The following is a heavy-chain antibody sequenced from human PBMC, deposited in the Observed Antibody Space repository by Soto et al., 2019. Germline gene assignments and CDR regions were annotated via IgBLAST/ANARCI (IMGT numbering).Heavy chain of an antibody. CDR1: GGSISSGGYY. CDR2: IYYSGST. J-gene: IGHJ4*02. D-gene: IGHD4-17*01. Sequence: SETLSLTCTVSGGSISSGGYYWSWIRQHPGRGLEWIGYIYYSGSTYYNPSLKSRVTISVDTSKNQFSLKLSSVTAADTAVYYCARTMTTVTSVYFDYWGQGTLVTVSS. CDR3: ARTMTTVTSVYFDY. V-gene: IGHV4-31*03.